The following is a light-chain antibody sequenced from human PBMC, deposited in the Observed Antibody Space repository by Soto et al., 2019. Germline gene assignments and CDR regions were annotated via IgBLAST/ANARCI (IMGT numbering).Light chain of an antibody. CDR3: GTCDSSLSAVV. CDR2: DSN. Sequence: QSVLTQPPSVSGAPGQSVTISCSGTSSNIGNNYVSWYQQLPGAAPKLLMYDSNKQPSAMPDRFSGSNSGTSATLGITGLQTGDEADYYCGTCDSSLSAVVFGGGTKLTVL. CDR1: SSNIGNNY. J-gene: IGLJ2*01. V-gene: IGLV1-51*01.